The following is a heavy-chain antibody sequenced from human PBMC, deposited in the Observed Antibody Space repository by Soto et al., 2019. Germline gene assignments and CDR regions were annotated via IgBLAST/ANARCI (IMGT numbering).Heavy chain of an antibody. Sequence: ASVKVSCKASGYTFTSYAMQWVRQAPGQRLEWMGWINAGNGNTKYSQKFQGRVTITRDTSASTAYMELSSLRSEDTAVYYCARDRLDTAMVTDTYYYYGMDVWGQGTTVTVSS. CDR2: INAGNGNT. CDR1: GYTFTSYA. V-gene: IGHV1-3*01. CDR3: ARDRLDTAMVTDTYYYYGMDV. D-gene: IGHD5-18*01. J-gene: IGHJ6*02.